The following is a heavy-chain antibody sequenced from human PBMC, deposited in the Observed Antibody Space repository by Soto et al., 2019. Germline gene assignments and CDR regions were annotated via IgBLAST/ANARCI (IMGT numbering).Heavy chain of an antibody. CDR2: ISSSSSTI. V-gene: IGHV3-48*01. J-gene: IGHJ6*03. Sequence: EVQLVESGGGLVQPGGSLRLSCAASGFTFSSYSMNWVRQAPGKGLEWVSYISSSSSTIYYADSVKGRFTISRDNAKNSLYLQMNSLGAEDTAVYYCARDVDYDFWSGYYRGYYYYMDVWGKGTTVTVSS. CDR3: ARDVDYDFWSGYYRGYYYYMDV. CDR1: GFTFSSYS. D-gene: IGHD3-3*01.